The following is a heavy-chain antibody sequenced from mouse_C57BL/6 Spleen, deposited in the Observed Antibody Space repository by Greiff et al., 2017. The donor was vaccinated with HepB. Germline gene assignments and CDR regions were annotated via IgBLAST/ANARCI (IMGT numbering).Heavy chain of an antibody. CDR3: AREGYITTVADWYFDV. J-gene: IGHJ1*03. CDR2: IYPGDGDT. CDR1: GYAFSSYW. V-gene: IGHV1-80*01. D-gene: IGHD1-1*01. Sequence: VQLQQSGAELVKPGASVKISCKASGYAFSSYWMNWVKQRPGKGLEWIGQIYPGDGDTNYNGKFKGKATLTADKSSSTAYMQLSSLTSEDSAVYFCAREGYITTVADWYFDVWGTGTTVTVSS.